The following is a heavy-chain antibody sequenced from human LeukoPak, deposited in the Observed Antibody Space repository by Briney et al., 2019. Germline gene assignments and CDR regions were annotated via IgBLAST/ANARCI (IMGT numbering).Heavy chain of an antibody. CDR2: VSPAGGGS. CDR3: ARGAPVNGFGYTLSWFDP. Sequence: EASVTVSCKASGYTFSAYYIHWVRQAPGQGLEWMGSVSPAGGGSNSAQKFQDRFTMTWDTSISTAYMELRGLTSDDTAVYSCARGAPVNGFGYTLSWFDPWGQGTLVTVSS. V-gene: IGHV1-2*02. CDR1: GYTFSAYY. D-gene: IGHD5-18*01. J-gene: IGHJ5*02.